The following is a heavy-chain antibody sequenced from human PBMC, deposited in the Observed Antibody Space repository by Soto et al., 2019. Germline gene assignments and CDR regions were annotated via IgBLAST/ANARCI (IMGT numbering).Heavy chain of an antibody. CDR2: IYYSGST. V-gene: IGHV4-59*08. CDR1: GGSISSYY. CDR3: ASQLGPAGEMAGTQVFDY. D-gene: IGHD6-19*01. Sequence: QVQLQESGPGLVKPSETLSLTCTVSGGSISSYYWSWIRQPPGKGLEWIGYIYYSGSTNYNPSLKGRVTIPRDTPKTQFPLRLSPGPAAATAVYSWASQLGPAGEMAGTQVFDYGGQGPLVTVPP. J-gene: IGHJ4*02.